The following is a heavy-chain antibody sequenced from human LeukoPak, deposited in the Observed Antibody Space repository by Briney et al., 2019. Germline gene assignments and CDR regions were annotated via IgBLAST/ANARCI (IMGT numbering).Heavy chain of an antibody. J-gene: IGHJ4*02. CDR1: GYSFTSYW. D-gene: IGHD3-16*01. V-gene: IGHV5-51*01. CDR3: ARHKSFGRRSIIYFDY. Sequence: GGSLKISCKGSGYSFTSYWIGWVRQMPGKGLEWMGIIYPGDSDTRYSPSFQGQVTISADKSISTAYLQGSSLKASDTAMYYCARHKSFGRRSIIYFDYWGQGTLVTVSS. CDR2: IYPGDSDT.